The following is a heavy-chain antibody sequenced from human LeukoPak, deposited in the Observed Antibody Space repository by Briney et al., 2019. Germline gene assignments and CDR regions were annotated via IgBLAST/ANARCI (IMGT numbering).Heavy chain of an antibody. CDR2: ISYDGSNK. J-gene: IGHJ5*02. CDR1: GFTFSSYA. CDR3: ARESHPAYYYDSSGYFNWFDP. V-gene: IGHV3-30*04. Sequence: PWRSLRLSCAASGFTFSSYAMHWVRQAPGKGLEWVAVISYDGSNKYYADSVKGRFTISRDNSKNTLYLQMNSLRAEDTAVYYCARESHPAYYYDSSGYFNWFDPWGQGTLVTVSS. D-gene: IGHD3-22*01.